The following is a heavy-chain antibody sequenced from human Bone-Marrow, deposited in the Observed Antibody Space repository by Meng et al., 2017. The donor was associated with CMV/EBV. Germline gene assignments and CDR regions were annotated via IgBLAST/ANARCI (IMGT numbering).Heavy chain of an antibody. CDR1: GGTFSSYA. V-gene: IGHV1-69*10. CDR3: AREGRSSSPPSLYAMAF. J-gene: IGHJ6*02. Sequence: SVKVSCKASGGTFSSYAISWVRQAPGQGLEWMGGFIPILDAANYALQFQVRVTFTADKSTSTAYMELSGLRSEDTAVYYCAREGRSSSPPSLYAMAFWGQGNTVNVSS. CDR2: FIPILDAA. D-gene: IGHD6-13*01.